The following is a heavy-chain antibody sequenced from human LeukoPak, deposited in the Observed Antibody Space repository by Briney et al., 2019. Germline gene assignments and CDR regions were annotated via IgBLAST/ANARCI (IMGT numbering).Heavy chain of an antibody. D-gene: IGHD2-15*01. Sequence: GGSLRLSCAASGFTVSSNYMSWVRQAPGKGLEWVSVIYSGGSTYYADSVKGRFTISRDNAKNTLYPQMNSLRAEDTAVYYCARGPGYCSGGSCIYFDYWGQGTLVTVSS. CDR2: IYSGGST. V-gene: IGHV3-66*01. J-gene: IGHJ4*02. CDR1: GFTVSSNY. CDR3: ARGPGYCSGGSCIYFDY.